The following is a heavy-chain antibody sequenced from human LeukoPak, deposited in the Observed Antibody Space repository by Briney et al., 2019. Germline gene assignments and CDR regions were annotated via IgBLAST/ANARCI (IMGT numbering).Heavy chain of an antibody. J-gene: IGHJ5*02. CDR3: AKASPHIYGSGSYYLNPFDP. CDR2: ISGSGDST. D-gene: IGHD3-10*01. Sequence: PGGSLRLSCAASGFTFSNYGMSWVRQAPGKGLEWVSAISGSGDSTYYADSVKGRFTISRDNSKNTLHLQMNSLRAEDTAVYYCAKASPHIYGSGSYYLNPFDPWGQGTLVTVSS. CDR1: GFTFSNYG. V-gene: IGHV3-23*01.